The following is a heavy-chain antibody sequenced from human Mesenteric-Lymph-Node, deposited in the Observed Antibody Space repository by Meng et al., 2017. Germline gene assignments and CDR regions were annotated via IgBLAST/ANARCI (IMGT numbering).Heavy chain of an antibody. V-gene: IGHV1-2*02. CDR1: GYTFTGYY. CDR2: INPNSGGT. J-gene: IGHJ4*02. Sequence: ASVKVSCKASGYTFTGYYMHWVRQAPGQGLEWMGWINPNSGGTNYAQKFQGRVTMTRDTSISTAYMELSRLRSDDTAVYYCAREEVYSGYDYTPYWGQGTQVTVSS. D-gene: IGHD5-12*01. CDR3: AREEVYSGYDYTPY.